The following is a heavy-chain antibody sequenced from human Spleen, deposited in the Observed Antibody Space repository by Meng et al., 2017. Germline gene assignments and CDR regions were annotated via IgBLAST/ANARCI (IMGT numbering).Heavy chain of an antibody. CDR2: INHSGST. CDR1: GGSFSGYY. V-gene: IGHV4-34*01. Sequence: QVQLPQWGVGLLKPSETLSLTCAVYGGSFSGYYWSWIRQPPGKGLEWIGEINHSGSTNYNPSLKSRVTISVDTSKNQFSLKLSSVTAADTAVYYCARSKSYSSSWYVWRDWFDPWGQGTLVTVSS. D-gene: IGHD6-13*01. J-gene: IGHJ5*02. CDR3: ARSKSYSSSWYVWRDWFDP.